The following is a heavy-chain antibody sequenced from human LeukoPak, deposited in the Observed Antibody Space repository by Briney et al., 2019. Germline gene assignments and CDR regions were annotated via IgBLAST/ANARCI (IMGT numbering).Heavy chain of an antibody. D-gene: IGHD6-25*01. CDR3: ARDPPRAAWVFDY. V-gene: IGHV3-23*01. CDR2: ITSGGGTT. J-gene: IGHJ4*02. CDR1: GFTFSNYA. Sequence: PGGSLRLSCAASGFTFSNYAMSWVRQAPGKALEWVSAITSGGGTTYCAGSVKGRFTISRDNSKNTLYLQMNSLRAEDTAVYYCARDPPRAAWVFDYWGQGTLVSVSS.